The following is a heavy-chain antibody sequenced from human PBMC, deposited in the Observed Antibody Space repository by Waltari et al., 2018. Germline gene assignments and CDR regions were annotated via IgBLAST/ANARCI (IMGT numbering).Heavy chain of an antibody. CDR1: GYTFTCYY. D-gene: IGHD6-19*01. Sequence: QVQLVQSGAEVKKPGASVKVSCKASGYTFTCYYMHWVRQPPGQGLEWMGWINPNSGGTNYAQKFQGRVTMTRDTSISTAYMELSRLRSDDTAVYYCARDLKNLRIAVAGGDYWGQGTLVTVSS. V-gene: IGHV1-2*02. J-gene: IGHJ4*02. CDR2: INPNSGGT. CDR3: ARDLKNLRIAVAGGDY.